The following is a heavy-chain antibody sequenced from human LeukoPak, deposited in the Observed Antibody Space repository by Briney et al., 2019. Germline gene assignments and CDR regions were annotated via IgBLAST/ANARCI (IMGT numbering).Heavy chain of an antibody. CDR2: IYDSGST. V-gene: IGHV4-59*08. CDR1: GGSISSYF. Sequence: SETLSLTCTVSGGSISSYFWSWIRQPPGKGLEWIGYIYDSGSTNYNPSPKSRVTISVDMSKNQFSLKLSSVTAADTAVYYCARFPEGYDRGDYWGQGTLVTVSS. CDR3: ARFPEGYDRGDY. J-gene: IGHJ4*02. D-gene: IGHD3-22*01.